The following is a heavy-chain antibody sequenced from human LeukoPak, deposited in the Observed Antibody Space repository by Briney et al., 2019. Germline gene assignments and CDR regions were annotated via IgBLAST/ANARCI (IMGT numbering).Heavy chain of an antibody. D-gene: IGHD2-15*01. CDR3: ASTVVAATRGFDY. Sequence: ASVKVSCKASGGTFSSYAISWVRQAPGQGLEWMGRIIPIFGTANYAQKLQGRVTITTDESTSTAYMELSSLRSEDTAVYYCASTVVAATRGFDYWGQGTLVTVSS. CDR1: GGTFSSYA. V-gene: IGHV1-69*05. CDR2: IIPIFGTA. J-gene: IGHJ4*02.